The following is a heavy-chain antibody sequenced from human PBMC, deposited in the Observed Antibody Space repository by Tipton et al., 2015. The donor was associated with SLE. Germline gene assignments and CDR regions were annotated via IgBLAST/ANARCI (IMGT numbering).Heavy chain of an antibody. Sequence: SLRLSCAASAFTFSDYSMNWVRQAPGKGLEWVSSISTSGNYIYYADSVRGRFTISRDNAKNSLYLQMNSLRAEDTAVYYCARGDWETNFDYWGPGTLLTVSS. J-gene: IGHJ4*02. CDR3: ARGDWETNFDY. CDR2: ISTSGNYI. CDR1: AFTFSDYS. D-gene: IGHD3/OR15-3a*01. V-gene: IGHV3-21*03.